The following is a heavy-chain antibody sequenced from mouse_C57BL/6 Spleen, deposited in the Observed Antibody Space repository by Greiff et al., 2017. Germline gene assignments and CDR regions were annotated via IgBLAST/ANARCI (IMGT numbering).Heavy chain of an antibody. CDR2: IYPGSGNT. J-gene: IGHJ2*01. V-gene: IGHV1-66*01. Sequence: VQLQQSGPELVKPGASVKISCKASGYSFTSYYIHWVKQRPGQGLEWIGWIYPGSGNTKYNEKFKGKATLTADTSSSTAYMQLSSLTSEDSAVYYCASPLYYGSSYDYFDYWGQGTTLTVSS. CDR1: GYSFTSYY. D-gene: IGHD1-1*01. CDR3: ASPLYYGSSYDYFDY.